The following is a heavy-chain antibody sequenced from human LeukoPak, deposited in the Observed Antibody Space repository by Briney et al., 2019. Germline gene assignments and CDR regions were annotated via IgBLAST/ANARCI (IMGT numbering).Heavy chain of an antibody. CDR2: IKQDGSEK. V-gene: IGHV3-7*03. CDR1: GFTFSSYW. D-gene: IGHD3-3*01. CDR3: ARGHYDFWSGYLTY. J-gene: IGHJ4*02. Sequence: GGSLRLSCAASGFTFSSYWMSWVRQAPGKGLEWVANIKQDGSEKYYVDSVKGRFTISRDNAKNSLYLLMNSLRAEDTALYYCARGHYDFWSGYLTYWGQGTLVTVSS.